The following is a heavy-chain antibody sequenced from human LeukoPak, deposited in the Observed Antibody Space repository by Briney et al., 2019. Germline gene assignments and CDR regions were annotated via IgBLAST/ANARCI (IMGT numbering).Heavy chain of an antibody. J-gene: IGHJ4*02. V-gene: IGHV4-4*07. D-gene: IGHD1-14*01. CDR1: GASVTSYY. Sequence: SETLSLTCNVSGASVTSYYWSWIRQPAGKRLEWLGRVDIRGRTNYNPSLNSRVSISIASFQNNFSLKLTSVTAGEPAGYFCAGASGLTEAKFDFGGWGQGALVTVSS. CDR2: VDIRGRT. CDR3: AGASGLTEAKFDFGG.